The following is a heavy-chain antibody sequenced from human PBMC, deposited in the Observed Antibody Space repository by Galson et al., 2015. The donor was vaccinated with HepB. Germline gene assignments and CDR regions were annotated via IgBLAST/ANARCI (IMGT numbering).Heavy chain of an antibody. CDR3: ARGDWGRNYFDY. D-gene: IGHD7-27*01. CDR2: ISSSSSYT. Sequence: FTFSDYSMSWIRQAPGKGLEWVSYISSSSSYTNYADSVKGRFTISRDNAKNSLYLQMNSLRAEDTAVYYCARGDWGRNYFDYWGQGTLVTVSS. CDR1: FTFSDYS. J-gene: IGHJ4*02. V-gene: IGHV3-11*05.